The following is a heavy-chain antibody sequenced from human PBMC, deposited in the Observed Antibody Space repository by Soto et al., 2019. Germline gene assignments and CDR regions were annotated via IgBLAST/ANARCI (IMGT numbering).Heavy chain of an antibody. V-gene: IGHV3-23*01. CDR3: AKGAYGQDLDY. CDR2: ISGSGGST. J-gene: IGHJ4*02. Sequence: WWSLRLSCSASVFTFSSYAMSWFRQAPGKGLEWVSAISGSGGSTYYADSVKGRFTISRDNSKNTLYLQMNSLRAEDTAVYYCAKGAYGQDLDYWGQGTLVTVSS. D-gene: IGHD4-17*01. CDR1: VFTFSSYA.